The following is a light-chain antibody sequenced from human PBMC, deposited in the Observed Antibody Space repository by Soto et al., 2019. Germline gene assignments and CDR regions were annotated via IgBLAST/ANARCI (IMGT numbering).Light chain of an antibody. CDR2: GAS. CDR1: QSVSNSY. Sequence: ENVLTQSPGNLSLSPGARATLSCRASQSVSNSYLAWYQQKPGQTPRLLIYGASSRATGIPDRFSGSGSGTDFTLIISRLELEDFAVYYCLQYGSSQDTFGQGTKLEIK. V-gene: IGKV3-20*01. CDR3: LQYGSSQDT. J-gene: IGKJ2*01.